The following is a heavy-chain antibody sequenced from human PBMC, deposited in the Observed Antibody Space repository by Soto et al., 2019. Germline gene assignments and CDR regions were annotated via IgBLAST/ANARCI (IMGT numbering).Heavy chain of an antibody. CDR3: ARKQAGYFYGIDY. CDR2: IYGSGGSGST. Sequence: SETLSLTCTVTGDSITSGGYYWSWIRQHPGKGLEWLGYIYGSGGSGSTLYNPSLKSRITLSVDTSKTQFSLNLSSVTVADTAVYFCARKQAGYFYGIDYWGQGTLVTVSS. V-gene: IGHV4-31*03. D-gene: IGHD3-10*01. J-gene: IGHJ4*02. CDR1: GDSITSGGYY.